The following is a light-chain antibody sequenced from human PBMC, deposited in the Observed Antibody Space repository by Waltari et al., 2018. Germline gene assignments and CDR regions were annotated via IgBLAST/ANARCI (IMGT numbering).Light chain of an antibody. CDR2: DTN. Sequence: QAVVTQEPSLTVSPGGTVTLTCGSNTGAVTSGHYPYWFQQKPGQAPRTLIYDTNNKPSWTPARFSGSLLGGKGALTLSGAQPEDEAEYYCSLAYSGAVVFSGGTKLTVL. CDR1: TGAVTSGHY. J-gene: IGLJ2*01. V-gene: IGLV7-46*01. CDR3: SLAYSGAVV.